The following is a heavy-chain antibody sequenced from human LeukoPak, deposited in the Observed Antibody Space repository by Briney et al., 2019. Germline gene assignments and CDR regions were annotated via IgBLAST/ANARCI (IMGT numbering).Heavy chain of an antibody. CDR2: MNSDGSST. D-gene: IGHD2-15*01. V-gene: IGHV3-74*01. Sequence: PGGSLRLSCAASGFTFSSYWMHWVRQAPGEVLVWVSRMNSDGSSTSYADSVKGRFTISRDNAKNTPYLQMNSLRADDTAVYYCARDICSGVSCYPRAPHGYWGQGTLVTVSS. CDR3: ARDICSGVSCYPRAPHGY. J-gene: IGHJ4*02. CDR1: GFTFSSYW.